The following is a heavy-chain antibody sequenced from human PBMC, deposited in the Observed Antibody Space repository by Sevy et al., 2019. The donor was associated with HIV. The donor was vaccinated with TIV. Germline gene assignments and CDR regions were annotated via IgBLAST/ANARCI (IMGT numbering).Heavy chain of an antibody. D-gene: IGHD2-15*01. CDR2: IYPGDSDT. CDR3: ARSDIGYCSGGSCSIPNYGMDV. V-gene: IGHV5-51*01. J-gene: IGHJ6*02. CDR1: GYSFTSYW. Sequence: GESLKISCKGSGYSFTSYWIGWVRQMPGKGLEWMGIIYPGDSDTRYSPSFQGQVTISADKSISPAYLQGSSLKASDTAMYYCARSDIGYCSGGSCSIPNYGMDVWGQGTTVTVSS.